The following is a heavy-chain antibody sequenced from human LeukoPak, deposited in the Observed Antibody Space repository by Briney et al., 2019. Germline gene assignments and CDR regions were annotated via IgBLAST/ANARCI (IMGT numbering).Heavy chain of an antibody. J-gene: IGHJ4*02. V-gene: IGHV1-69*13. CDR1: GGTFSSYA. CDR3: ARGQTYGSGSYSASDY. D-gene: IGHD3-10*01. CDR2: IIPIFGTA. Sequence: ASVKVSCKASGGTFSSYAISWVRQAPGQGLEWMGGIIPIFGTANYAQKFQGRVTITADESTSTAYMELSSLRSEDTAVYYCARGQTYGSGSYSASDYWGQGTLVTVSS.